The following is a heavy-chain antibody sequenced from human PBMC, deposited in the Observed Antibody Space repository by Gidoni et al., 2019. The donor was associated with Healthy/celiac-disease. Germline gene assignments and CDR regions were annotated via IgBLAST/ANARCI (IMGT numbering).Heavy chain of an antibody. CDR3: ARVRYSGYDSGYFDY. D-gene: IGHD5-12*01. Sequence: QVQLVVSGGGVVQPGRSLRLSCAASGFTFSCCGMHWVRQAPGKGLEWLAVISYDGSNKYSADSVKGRFTISRNNSKNTLYLQMNSLSAEDTAVYYCARVRYSGYDSGYFDYWGQGTLVTVSS. CDR1: GFTFSCCG. J-gene: IGHJ4*02. CDR2: ISYDGSNK. V-gene: IGHV3-30*03.